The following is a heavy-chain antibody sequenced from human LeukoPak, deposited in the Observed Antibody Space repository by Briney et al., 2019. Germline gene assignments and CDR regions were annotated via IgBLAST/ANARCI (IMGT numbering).Heavy chain of an antibody. D-gene: IGHD3-10*01. J-gene: IGHJ4*02. CDR1: GYTFTSYG. Sequence: ASVKVSCKASGYTFTSYGISWVRQAPGQGLEWMGWISAYNGNTNYAQKLQGRVTMTTDTSTSTAYMELRSLRSDDTAVYYCAREKTGPMVRVVTLDYWGQGTLVTVSS. CDR2: ISAYNGNT. CDR3: AREKTGPMVRVVTLDY. V-gene: IGHV1-18*04.